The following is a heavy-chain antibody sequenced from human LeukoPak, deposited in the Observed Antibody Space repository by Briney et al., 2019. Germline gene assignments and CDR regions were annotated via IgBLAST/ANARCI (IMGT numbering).Heavy chain of an antibody. J-gene: IGHJ5*02. D-gene: IGHD6-13*01. CDR3: AKGVAAAGTSSWFDP. CDR1: GFTFSKHA. Sequence: PGGSLRLSCAASGFTFSKHAMHWVRQAPGKGLEWVAVISYDGSNKYYADSVKGRFTISRDNSKNTLYLQMNSLRAEDTAVYYCAKGVAAAGTSSWFDPWGQGTLVTVSS. V-gene: IGHV3-30*04. CDR2: ISYDGSNK.